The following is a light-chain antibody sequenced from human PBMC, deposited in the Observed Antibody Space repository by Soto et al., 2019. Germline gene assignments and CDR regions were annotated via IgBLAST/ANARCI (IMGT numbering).Light chain of an antibody. V-gene: IGKV3-20*01. CDR2: GAS. CDR3: QQYSSSPPEFT. J-gene: IGKJ3*01. Sequence: EIVLTQSPGTLSLSPGERATLSCRASQSISSNYLAWYQQRPGQAPRLLIFGASYRATGIQDRFSGSGSGTDFTLTISRLEPEDCAVYYCQQYSSSPPEFTFGAGTRVESK. CDR1: QSISSNY.